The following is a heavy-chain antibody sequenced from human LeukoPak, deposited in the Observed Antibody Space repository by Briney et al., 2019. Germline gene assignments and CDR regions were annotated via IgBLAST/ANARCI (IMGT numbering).Heavy chain of an antibody. V-gene: IGHV3-23*01. J-gene: IGHJ4*02. CDR3: ARGTGYSYGRPDDY. D-gene: IGHD5-18*01. CDR2: ISNNGGYT. Sequence: GGSLRLSCAASGFTFSSSAMSWVRQAPGKGLEWVSAISNNGGYTYYADSVQGRFTISRDNSKNTLYLQMNSLRAEDTAVYYCARGTGYSYGRPDDYWGQGTLVTVSS. CDR1: GFTFSSSA.